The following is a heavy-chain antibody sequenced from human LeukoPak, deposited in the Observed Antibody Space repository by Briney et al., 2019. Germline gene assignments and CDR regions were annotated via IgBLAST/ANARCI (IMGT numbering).Heavy chain of an antibody. V-gene: IGHV1-69*13. CDR3: ARDRYYGSGSYRPLDY. CDR2: IIPIFGTA. CDR1: GGTFIIYA. J-gene: IGHJ4*02. Sequence: GASVKVSFKASGGTFIIYAISWVRQAPGQGLEWMGGIIPIFGTANYAQKFQGRVTITADESTSTAYMELSSLRSEDTAVYYCARDRYYGSGSYRPLDYWGQGTLVTVSS. D-gene: IGHD3-10*01.